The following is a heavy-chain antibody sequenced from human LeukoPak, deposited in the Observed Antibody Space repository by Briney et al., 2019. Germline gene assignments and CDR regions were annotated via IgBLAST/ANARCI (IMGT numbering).Heavy chain of an antibody. J-gene: IGHJ5*02. Sequence: SETLSLTCTVSGYSISSGYYWGWIRQPPGKGLEWIGSIYHSASTYYNPSLKSRVTISVDTSKNQFSLKLSSVTAADTAVYYCARDDRVGATNWFDPWGQGTLVTVSS. CDR3: ARDDRVGATNWFDP. CDR2: IYHSAST. V-gene: IGHV4-38-2*02. D-gene: IGHD1-26*01. CDR1: GYSISSGYY.